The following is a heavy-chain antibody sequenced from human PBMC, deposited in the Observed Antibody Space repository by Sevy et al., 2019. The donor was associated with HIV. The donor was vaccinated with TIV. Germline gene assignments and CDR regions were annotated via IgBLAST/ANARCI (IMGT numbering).Heavy chain of an antibody. CDR1: GGSISSGSYY. CDR2: IYTSGST. V-gene: IGHV4-61*02. CDR3: ARDNFSVISSSWYHYFDY. Sequence: SETLSLTCTVSGGSISSGSYYWSWIRQPAGKGLEWIGRIYTSGSTNYNPSLKSRVTISVDTSKNQFSLKLSSVTAADTAVYYCARDNFSVISSSWYHYFDYWGQGTLVTVSS. J-gene: IGHJ4*02. D-gene: IGHD6-13*01.